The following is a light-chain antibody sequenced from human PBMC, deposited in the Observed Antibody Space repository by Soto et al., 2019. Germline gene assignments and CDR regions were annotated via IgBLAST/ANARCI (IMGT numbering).Light chain of an antibody. J-gene: IGKJ4*01. Sequence: IQMTQSPSSLSASVGYRVTITCQASQDIRNYLNWYQQKPGRAPKLLIYDTSNLQTGVPSRFSGSGSGTGFTFTISSLQPEDIATYYCQQYDNLPATFGGGTKVDIK. CDR2: DTS. CDR3: QQYDNLPAT. CDR1: QDIRNY. V-gene: IGKV1-33*01.